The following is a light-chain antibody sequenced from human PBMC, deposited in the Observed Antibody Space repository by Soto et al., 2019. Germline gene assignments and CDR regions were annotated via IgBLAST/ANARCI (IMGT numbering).Light chain of an antibody. Sequence: IVLTQSPATMSLSPGEKGTLSCKASQNIGNKLAWYQQRPGQAPRLLIYDASITATGIPARFSGGGSATEFILSISSLQSEDVAVYYCQQYADWPRTFGQGTKVDIK. V-gene: IGKV3-15*01. CDR2: DAS. CDR3: QQYADWPRT. J-gene: IGKJ1*01. CDR1: QNIGNK.